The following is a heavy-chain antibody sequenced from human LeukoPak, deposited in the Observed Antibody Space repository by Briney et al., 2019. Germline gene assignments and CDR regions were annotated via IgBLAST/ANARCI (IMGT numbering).Heavy chain of an antibody. V-gene: IGHV4-4*07. D-gene: IGHD3-9*01. CDR3: AQTPSDLYDIVTGSAWFDP. J-gene: IGHJ5*02. CDR2: IYTSGST. CDR1: GGSISSYY. Sequence: SETLSLTCTVSGGSISSYYWSWTRQPAGKGLEWIGRIYTSGSTNYNPSLKSRVTMSVDTSKNQFSLKLSSVTAADTAVYYCAQTPSDLYDIVTGSAWFDPWGQGTLVTVSS.